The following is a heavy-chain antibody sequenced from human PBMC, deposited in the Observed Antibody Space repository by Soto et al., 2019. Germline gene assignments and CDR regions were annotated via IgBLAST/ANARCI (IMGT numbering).Heavy chain of an antibody. CDR1: GGTFSSYA. Sequence: GASVKVSCKASGGTFSSYAITWVRQAPGQGLEWMGGIIPIFGPTNYAQRFQGRLTITADESTSTAYMVLSSLRSDDTAVYYCARDGNIVVVPAALARPYGMDVWDQGTTVTVSS. D-gene: IGHD2-2*01. J-gene: IGHJ6*02. CDR3: ARDGNIVVVPAALARPYGMDV. V-gene: IGHV1-69*13. CDR2: IIPIFGPT.